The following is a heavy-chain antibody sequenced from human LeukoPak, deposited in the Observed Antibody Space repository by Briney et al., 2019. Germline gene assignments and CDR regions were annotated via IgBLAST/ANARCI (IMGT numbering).Heavy chain of an antibody. CDR1: GFTISSYS. D-gene: IGHD3-16*01. CDR2: ISSSSSYI. V-gene: IGHV3-21*01. Sequence: GGSLRLSCAASGFTISSYSMNWVRQAPGKGLEWVSSISSSSSYIYYADSVKGRFTISRDNAKNSLYLQMNSLRAEDTAVYYCARDSTGGSPAFDYWGRGTLVTVSS. J-gene: IGHJ4*02. CDR3: ARDSTGGSPAFDY.